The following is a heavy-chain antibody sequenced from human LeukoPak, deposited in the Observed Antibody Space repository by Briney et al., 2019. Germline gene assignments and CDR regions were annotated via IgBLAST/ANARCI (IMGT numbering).Heavy chain of an antibody. J-gene: IGHJ3*02. V-gene: IGHV1-18*01. Sequence: ASVKVSCTASGYTFLNYGITWVRQAPGQGLEWVGWISVYNGNTNYAEQVQGRVTMTTDTPTSTAYMELRSLRSDDTAVYYCARQRGSHSFDIWGQGTMVTVSS. D-gene: IGHD1-26*01. CDR3: ARQRGSHSFDI. CDR2: ISVYNGNT. CDR1: GYTFLNYG.